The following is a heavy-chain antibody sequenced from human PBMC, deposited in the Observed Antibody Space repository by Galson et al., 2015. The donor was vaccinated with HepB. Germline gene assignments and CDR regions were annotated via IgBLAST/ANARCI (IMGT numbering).Heavy chain of an antibody. Sequence: SLRLSCAASGFTFSSYAMHWVRQAPGKGLEWVAVISYDGSNKYYADSVKGRFTISRDNSKNTLYLQMNSLRAEDTAVYYCAREKDYDYVWGSYRPSYYFDYWGQGTLVTVSS. CDR1: GFTFSSYA. D-gene: IGHD3-16*02. J-gene: IGHJ4*02. V-gene: IGHV3-30-3*01. CDR3: AREKDYDYVWGSYRPSYYFDY. CDR2: ISYDGSNK.